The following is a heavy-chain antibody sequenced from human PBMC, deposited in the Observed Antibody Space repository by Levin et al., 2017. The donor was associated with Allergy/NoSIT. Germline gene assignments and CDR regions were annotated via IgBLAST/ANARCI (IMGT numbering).Heavy chain of an antibody. CDR2: IRRNSDGGAT. J-gene: IGHJ4*02. Sequence: SGESLKISCAASGFTFSNAWMSWVRQGPGKGLEWLGRIRRNSDGGATEYAAPVKGRFTISRDDSKNTLYLQMNSLETEDTAVYYCATGSNRYDSSDFDRWGQGTLVTVSS. D-gene: IGHD3-22*01. CDR1: GFTFSNAW. CDR3: ATGSNRYDSSDFDR. V-gene: IGHV3-15*01.